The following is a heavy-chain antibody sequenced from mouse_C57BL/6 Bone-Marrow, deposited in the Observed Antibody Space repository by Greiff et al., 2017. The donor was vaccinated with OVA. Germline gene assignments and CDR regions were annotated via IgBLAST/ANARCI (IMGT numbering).Heavy chain of an antibody. CDR3: AREGDYDVEDYFDY. J-gene: IGHJ2*01. CDR1: GFTFSSYA. V-gene: IGHV5-4*01. Sequence: EVMLVESGGGLVKPGGSLKLSCAASGFTFSSYAMSWVRQTPEKRLEWVATISDGGSYTYYPDNVKGRFTISRDNAKNNLYLQMSHLKSEDTAMYYCAREGDYDVEDYFDYWGQGTTLTVSS. D-gene: IGHD2-4*01. CDR2: ISDGGSYT.